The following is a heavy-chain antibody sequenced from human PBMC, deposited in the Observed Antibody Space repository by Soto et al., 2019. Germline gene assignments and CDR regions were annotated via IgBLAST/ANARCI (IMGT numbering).Heavy chain of an antibody. CDR1: GLTFSGYS. J-gene: IGHJ2*01. Sequence: EVQLLESGGALVQPGGSLRLACANSGLTFSGYSMGWVRQAPGKGLEWVSSIVARGITTYYADSVKGRFTISRDNSKNTLYLKMSSLRDEDTAVYYCAKDLRGPEAGTWYFDLWGRGTLVTVSS. CDR3: AKDLRGPEAGTWYFDL. D-gene: IGHD6-13*01. V-gene: IGHV3-23*01. CDR2: IVARGITT.